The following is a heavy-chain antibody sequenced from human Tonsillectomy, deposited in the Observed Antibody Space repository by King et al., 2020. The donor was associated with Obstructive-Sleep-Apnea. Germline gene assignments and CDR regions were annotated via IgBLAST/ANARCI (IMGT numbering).Heavy chain of an antibody. CDR3: AKADYGAGRGGNFDY. D-gene: IGHD3-10*01. J-gene: IGHJ4*02. Sequence: VQLVESGGGVVQPGRSLRLSCAASGFTFSSYAMHWVRQAPGKGLEWVAVISYDGSNKYYADSVKGRFTISRDNSKNTLYLQMNSLRAEDTAVYYCAKADYGAGRGGNFDYWGQGTLVTVSS. V-gene: IGHV3-30-3*01. CDR2: ISYDGSNK. CDR1: GFTFSSYA.